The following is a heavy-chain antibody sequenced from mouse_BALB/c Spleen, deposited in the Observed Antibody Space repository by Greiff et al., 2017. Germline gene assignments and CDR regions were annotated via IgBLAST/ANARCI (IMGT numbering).Heavy chain of an antibody. CDR1: GFTFSSYA. Sequence: EVMLVESGGGLVKPGGSLKLSCAASGFTFSSYAMSWVRQTPEKRLEWVASISSGGSTYYPDSVKGRFTISRDNARNILYLQMSSLRSEDTAMYYCARGDYDGWFAYWGQGTLVTVSA. CDR3: ARGDYDGWFAY. V-gene: IGHV5-6-5*01. D-gene: IGHD2-4*01. CDR2: ISSGGST. J-gene: IGHJ3*01.